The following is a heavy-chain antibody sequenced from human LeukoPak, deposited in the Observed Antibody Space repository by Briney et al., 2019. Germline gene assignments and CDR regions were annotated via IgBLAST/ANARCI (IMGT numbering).Heavy chain of an antibody. J-gene: IGHJ4*02. D-gene: IGHD3-3*01. V-gene: IGHV3-21*01. Sequence: GGSLRLSCAASGFTFSSYSMNWVRQAPGKGLEWVSSISSSSSYIYYADSVKGRFTISRDNAKNSLYLQMNSLRAEDTAVYYCARDSKSSIFGVVTNPGDYWGQGTLVTVSS. CDR2: ISSSSSYI. CDR3: ARDSKSSIFGVVTNPGDY. CDR1: GFTFSSYS.